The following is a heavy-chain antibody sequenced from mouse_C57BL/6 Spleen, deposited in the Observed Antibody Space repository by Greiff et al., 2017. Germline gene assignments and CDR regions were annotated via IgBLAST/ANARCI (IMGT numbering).Heavy chain of an antibody. D-gene: IGHD2-10*01. Sequence: SGPELVKPGASVKISCKASGYAFSSSWMNWVKQRPGKGLEWIGRIYPGDGDTNYNGKFKGKATLTADKSSSTAYMQLSSLTSEDSAVYFCARRGLLDAMDYWGQGTSVTVSS. J-gene: IGHJ4*01. V-gene: IGHV1-82*01. CDR3: ARRGLLDAMDY. CDR2: IYPGDGDT. CDR1: GYAFSSSW.